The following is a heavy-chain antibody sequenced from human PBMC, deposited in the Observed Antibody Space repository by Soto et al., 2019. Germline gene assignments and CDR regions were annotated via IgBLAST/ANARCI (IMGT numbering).Heavy chain of an antibody. V-gene: IGHV3-30-3*01. CDR1: GFTFSSYA. J-gene: IGHJ4*02. CDR3: ARGAPRDGNNSVFDY. Sequence: QVQLVESGGGVVQPGRSLRLSCAASGFTFSSYAMHWVRQAPGKGLEWVAVISYDGSNKYYADSVKGRFTISRDNSKNTLYLQMNSLRAEDTAVYYCARGAPRDGNNSVFDYWGQGTLVTVSS. D-gene: IGHD2-21*01. CDR2: ISYDGSNK.